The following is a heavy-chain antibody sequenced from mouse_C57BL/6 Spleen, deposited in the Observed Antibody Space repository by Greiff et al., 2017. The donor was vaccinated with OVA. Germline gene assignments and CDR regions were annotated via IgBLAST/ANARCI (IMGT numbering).Heavy chain of an antibody. D-gene: IGHD2-1*01. V-gene: IGHV5-9-1*02. J-gene: IGHJ1*03. CDR2: ISSGGDHI. Sequence: DVQLVESGEGLVKPGGSLKLSCAASGFTFSSYAMSWVRQTPEKRLEWVAYISSGGDHIYYADTVKGRFTISRDNARNTLYLQMSSLKSEDTAMYYCTRGGNYPYWYFDVWGTGTTVTVSS. CDR3: TRGGNYPYWYFDV. CDR1: GFTFSSYA.